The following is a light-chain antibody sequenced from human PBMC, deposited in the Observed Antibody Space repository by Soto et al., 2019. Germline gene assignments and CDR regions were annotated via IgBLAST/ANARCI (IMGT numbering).Light chain of an antibody. CDR3: AAWDDSLYGVV. Sequence: QSVLTQPPSASGTPGQRVTISCSGSSSNIGSNTVIWYQQLPGTAPKLLIYSNNQRPSGVPDRFSGSKSGTSASLAISGLQSEDEADYYCAAWDDSLYGVVFGGGTKLTVL. CDR1: SSNIGSNT. J-gene: IGLJ2*01. CDR2: SNN. V-gene: IGLV1-44*01.